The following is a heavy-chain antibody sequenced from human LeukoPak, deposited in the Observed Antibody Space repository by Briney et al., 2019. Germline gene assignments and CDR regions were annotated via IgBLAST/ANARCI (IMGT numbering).Heavy chain of an antibody. D-gene: IGHD6-19*01. J-gene: IGHJ6*03. CDR1: GFTFSSYS. V-gene: IGHV3-21*04. Sequence: GGSLRLSCAASGFTFSSYSMNWVRQAPGKGLEWVSSISTSSSYIYYADSVKGRFTISRDNSKNTLYLQMNSLRAEDTAVYYCAKRAIGSGWYQHYYYYYYMDVWGKGTTVTVSS. CDR3: AKRAIGSGWYQHYYYYYYMDV. CDR2: ISTSSSYI.